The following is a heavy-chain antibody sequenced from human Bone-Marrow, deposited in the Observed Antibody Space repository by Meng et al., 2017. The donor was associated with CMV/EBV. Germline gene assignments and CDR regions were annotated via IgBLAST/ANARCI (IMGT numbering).Heavy chain of an antibody. CDR1: GYTFTSYD. Sequence: ASVKVSCKASGYTFTSYDINWVRQATGQGLEWMGWMNPNSGNTGYAQKFQGRVTMTRNTSISTAYMELSSLRSEDTAVYYCSRVGDYGGNSFRHFYYYGMDVCGQGTTVTASS. D-gene: IGHD4-23*01. J-gene: IGHJ6*02. CDR3: SRVGDYGGNSFRHFYYYGMDV. V-gene: IGHV1-8*01. CDR2: MNPNSGNT.